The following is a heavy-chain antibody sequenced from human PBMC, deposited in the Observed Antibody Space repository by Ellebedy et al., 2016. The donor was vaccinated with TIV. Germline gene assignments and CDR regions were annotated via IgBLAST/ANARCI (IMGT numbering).Heavy chain of an antibody. J-gene: IGHJ4*02. Sequence: GESLKISCAASGFTFSSYAMSWVRQAPGKGLEWVSAISGSGGSTYYADSVKGRFTISRDNSKNTLYLQMNSLRAEDTAVYYCAKRDSTVAYYFDYWGQGTLVTVSS. CDR1: GFTFSSYA. CDR2: ISGSGGST. CDR3: AKRDSTVAYYFDY. D-gene: IGHD4-23*01. V-gene: IGHV3-23*01.